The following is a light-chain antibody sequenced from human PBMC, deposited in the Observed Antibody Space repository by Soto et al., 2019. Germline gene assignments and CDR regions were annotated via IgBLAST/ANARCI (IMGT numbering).Light chain of an antibody. CDR3: QQGDSFPIT. V-gene: IGKV1-12*01. Sequence: DIQMTQSPSSVSASVGDRVTITCRASQSISSWLAWYQQKPGTVPKLLIYAASSLQSGVPSRFSGSGAGTEFTLTITSMQHEDFGTYYCQQGDSFPITFGQGTRLEIK. J-gene: IGKJ5*01. CDR2: AAS. CDR1: QSISSW.